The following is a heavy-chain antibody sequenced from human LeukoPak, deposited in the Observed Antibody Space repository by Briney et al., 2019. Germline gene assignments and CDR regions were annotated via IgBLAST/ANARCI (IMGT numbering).Heavy chain of an antibody. CDR2: INPNSGGT. CDR1: GYTFTSYD. J-gene: IGHJ4*02. D-gene: IGHD6-13*01. V-gene: IGHV1-2*02. Sequence: ASVKVSCKASGYTFTSYDINWVRQATGQGLEWMGWINPNSGGTNYAQKFQGRVTMTRDTSISTAYMELSRLRSDDTAVYYCARGALVSSSFDYWGQGTLVTVSS. CDR3: ARGALVSSSFDY.